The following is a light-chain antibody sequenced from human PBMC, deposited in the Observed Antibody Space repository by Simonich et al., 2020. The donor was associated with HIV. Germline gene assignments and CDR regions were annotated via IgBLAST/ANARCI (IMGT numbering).Light chain of an antibody. CDR1: QSVSSN. J-gene: IGKJ4*01. CDR3: QQHNNWPLT. CDR2: ASS. Sequence: EIVMTQSPATLSVSPGARATLSCRASQSVSSNLAWYQQRPGQAPSLLIYASSTRATGIPARFSGSGSGTEFTLTISSMQSEDFAVYYCQQHNNWPLTFGGGTKVEIK. V-gene: IGKV3-15*01.